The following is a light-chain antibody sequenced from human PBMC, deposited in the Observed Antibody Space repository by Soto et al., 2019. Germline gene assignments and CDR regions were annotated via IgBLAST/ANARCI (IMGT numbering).Light chain of an antibody. CDR1: SGSVSPSYY. Sequence: QAVVTQEPSFSVSPGGTVTLTCGLSSGSVSPSYYPGWFQQTPGQAPRALTYTTNTRSSGVPDRFSGSILGNKAALTITGAQADDESDYYCVLYMGSGIWVFGGGTKVTVL. CDR3: VLYMGSGIWV. J-gene: IGLJ3*02. V-gene: IGLV8-61*01. CDR2: TTN.